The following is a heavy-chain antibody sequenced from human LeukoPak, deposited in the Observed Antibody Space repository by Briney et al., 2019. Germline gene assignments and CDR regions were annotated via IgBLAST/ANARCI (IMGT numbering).Heavy chain of an antibody. Sequence: PGGSLRLSCEASGFTFSNNAMGWVRQAPGKGLEWVSATSTSGGSAYYADSVKGRFTISRDNSKNTLYLQMDSLRADDTAVYYCARYSGSYYYPPAWDLWGQGTLVTVSS. V-gene: IGHV3-23*01. CDR1: GFTFSNNA. CDR2: TSTSGGSA. D-gene: IGHD1-26*01. J-gene: IGHJ4*02. CDR3: ARYSGSYYYPPAWDL.